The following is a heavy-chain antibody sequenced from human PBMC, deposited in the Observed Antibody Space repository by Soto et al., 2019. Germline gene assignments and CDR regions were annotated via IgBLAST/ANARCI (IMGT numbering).Heavy chain of an antibody. Sequence: VQLLESGGGLIQPGGSLRLSCAASGFTFSYGIHWLRQAPGKGLEWVAYISYDSSNKFYGDSVKGRFTISRDNSKNKQFLQMNRLRAEDTAVYYCAKLVIGYCSGNTCDDYWGQGTLVAVSS. V-gene: IGHV3-30*18. D-gene: IGHD2-15*01. J-gene: IGHJ4*02. CDR2: ISYDSSNK. CDR3: AKLVIGYCSGNTCDDY. CDR1: GFTFSYG.